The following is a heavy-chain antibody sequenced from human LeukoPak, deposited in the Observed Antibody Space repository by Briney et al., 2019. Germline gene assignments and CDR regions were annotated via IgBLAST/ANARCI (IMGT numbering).Heavy chain of an antibody. CDR3: ARAYNWNGKFDF. Sequence: VASVKVSCKASGYSFTRYYIHWVRQAPGQGLEWMGILDPNGGTTNYAQKFQNRVTMTRDTSTSTVYMELSSLKSEDTAIYYCARAYNWNGKFDFWGQGTLVTVSS. V-gene: IGHV1-46*01. CDR1: GYSFTRYY. D-gene: IGHD1-20*01. J-gene: IGHJ4*02. CDR2: LDPNGGTT.